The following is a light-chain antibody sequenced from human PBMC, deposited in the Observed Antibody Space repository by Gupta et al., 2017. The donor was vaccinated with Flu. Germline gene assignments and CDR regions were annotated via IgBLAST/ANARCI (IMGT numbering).Light chain of an antibody. V-gene: IGLV6-57*03. CDR1: SGGIASNY. Sequence: NFILTRPHSVSESPGKTVTIPCTRSSGGIASNYVQWYQQRPGSAPATVIFEYNQRPSGAPDRFSGSIDSSANTASLAISGLKPEDESDYYCQSYDSTKWVFGGGTKLTVL. CDR3: QSYDSTKWV. CDR2: EYN. J-gene: IGLJ3*02.